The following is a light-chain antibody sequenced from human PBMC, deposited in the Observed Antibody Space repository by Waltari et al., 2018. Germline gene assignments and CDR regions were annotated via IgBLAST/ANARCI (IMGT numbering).Light chain of an antibody. J-gene: IGKJ4*01. CDR2: DAS. CDR3: QQYYSNEVT. V-gene: IGKV1-12*01. CDR1: QDISRW. Sequence: DIQMTQSPSSVSASVGDRVIISCRASQDISRWLAWYQQKPGKAPKFLIYDASTLQSGVPSRFSGSGSGTDFTLTISSLQAEDVAVYYCQQYYSNEVTFGGGTKVEIK.